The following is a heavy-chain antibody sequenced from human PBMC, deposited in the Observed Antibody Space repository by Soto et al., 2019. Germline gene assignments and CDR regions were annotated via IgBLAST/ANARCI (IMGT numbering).Heavy chain of an antibody. CDR1: GGTFTSFG. Sequence: QVQLVQSGAEVKRPGSSVKVSCKASGGTFTSFGISWVRQAPGQGLEWVGGIIPIFATANYAQKFLGRVAITADESTSTAYMDLSSLRSDDTAVFYCATSGPLMSGYDSPLDYWGQGTLVTVSS. CDR3: ATSGPLMSGYDSPLDY. J-gene: IGHJ4*02. V-gene: IGHV1-69*01. D-gene: IGHD5-12*01. CDR2: IIPIFATA.